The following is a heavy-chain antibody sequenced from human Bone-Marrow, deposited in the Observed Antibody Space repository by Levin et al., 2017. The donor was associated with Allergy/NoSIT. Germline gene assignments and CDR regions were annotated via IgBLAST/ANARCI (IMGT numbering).Heavy chain of an antibody. CDR2: INHSGSN. CDR3: VREDYYGSASYVTKPYMDV. J-gene: IGHJ6*03. CDR1: GGSFGGYS. Sequence: TSETLSLTCAVSGGSFGGYSWTWIRQTPGKGLEWIGEINHSGSNTYNPSLMSRVPMSVDTSKTQSSLNLTSVTPAAPAVYDCVREDYYGSASYVTKPYMDVWGEGTTVTFSS. D-gene: IGHD3-10*01. V-gene: IGHV4-34*01.